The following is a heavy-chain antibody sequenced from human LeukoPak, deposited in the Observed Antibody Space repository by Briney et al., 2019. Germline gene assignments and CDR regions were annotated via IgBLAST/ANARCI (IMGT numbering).Heavy chain of an antibody. CDR1: GGSFSGYY. Sequence: PSETLSLTCAVYGGSFSGYYWSWLRQPPGKGLEGIGEINHSGSTNYNPSLTRRVTISVDTSKTQFSLKLSSVTAADTAVYYCARGRGYSSSWYFYWGQGTLVTVS. D-gene: IGHD6-13*01. CDR2: INHSGST. CDR3: ARGRGYSSSWYFY. V-gene: IGHV4-34*01. J-gene: IGHJ4*02.